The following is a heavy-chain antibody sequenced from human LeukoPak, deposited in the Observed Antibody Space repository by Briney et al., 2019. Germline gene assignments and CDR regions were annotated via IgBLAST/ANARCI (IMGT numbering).Heavy chain of an antibody. CDR1: GGSISSYY. Sequence: ASETLSLTCTVSGGSISSYYWSWIRQPAGKGLEWIGRIYTSGSTNYNPSLKSRVTMSVDTSKNQFSLKLSSVTAADTAVYYCARDSSYDSSGYYQDDAFDIWGQGTMVTVSS. D-gene: IGHD3-22*01. V-gene: IGHV4-4*07. CDR3: ARDSSYDSSGYYQDDAFDI. CDR2: IYTSGST. J-gene: IGHJ3*02.